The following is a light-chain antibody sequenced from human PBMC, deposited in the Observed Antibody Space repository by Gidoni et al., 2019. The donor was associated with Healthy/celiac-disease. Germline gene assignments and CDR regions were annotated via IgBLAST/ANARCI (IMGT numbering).Light chain of an antibody. Sequence: EIALTQSPGTLSLSPGERATLPCRASQSVSSNYLAWYQQKPGQAPRLLIYGTSSRATGIPDRFSGSGSGTDFTLTISRLEPEDFAVYYCQQYGSSPFTFGQGTRLEIK. CDR1: QSVSSNY. CDR2: GTS. V-gene: IGKV3-20*01. CDR3: QQYGSSPFT. J-gene: IGKJ5*01.